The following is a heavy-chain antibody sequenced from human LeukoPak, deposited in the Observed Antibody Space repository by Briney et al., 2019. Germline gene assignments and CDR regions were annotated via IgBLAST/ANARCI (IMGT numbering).Heavy chain of an antibody. CDR1: GFTFSSYA. CDR2: ISYDGSNK. J-gene: IGHJ4*02. V-gene: IGHV3-30-3*01. CDR3: ARAQWLPMWY. Sequence: GGSLRLSCAASGFTFSSYAMHWVRQAPGKGLEWVAVISYDGSNKYYADSVKGRFTISRDNSKNTLYLQMNSLRAEDTAVYYCARAQWLPMWYWGQGTLVTVSS. D-gene: IGHD3-22*01.